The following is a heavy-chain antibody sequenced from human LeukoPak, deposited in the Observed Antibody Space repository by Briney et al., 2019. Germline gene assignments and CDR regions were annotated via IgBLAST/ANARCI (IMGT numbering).Heavy chain of an antibody. CDR2: INTNTGNP. V-gene: IGHV7-4-1*02. CDR3: ATNPEYSSSWNFDY. Sequence: ASVKVSCKASGYTLTRYTMNWVRQAPGQGLEWMGWINTNTGNPTYAQGFTGRFVFSLDTSVSTAYLQISSLKAEDTAVYYCATNPEYSSSWNFDYWGQGTLVTVSS. D-gene: IGHD6-13*01. CDR1: GYTLTRYT. J-gene: IGHJ4*02.